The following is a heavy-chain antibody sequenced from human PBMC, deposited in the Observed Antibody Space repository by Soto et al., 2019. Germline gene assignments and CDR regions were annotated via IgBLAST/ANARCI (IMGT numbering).Heavy chain of an antibody. CDR3: AREFAQEASMDV. J-gene: IGHJ6*02. D-gene: IGHD2-21*01. CDR2: INPNSGGT. Sequence: ASVKVSCKASGYTFTGYYMHWVRQAPGQGLEWMGWINPNSGGTNYARKFQGWVTMTRETSISTAYMELSRLRSDDTAVYYCAREFAQEASMDVWGQGTTVTVSS. CDR1: GYTFTGYY. V-gene: IGHV1-2*04.